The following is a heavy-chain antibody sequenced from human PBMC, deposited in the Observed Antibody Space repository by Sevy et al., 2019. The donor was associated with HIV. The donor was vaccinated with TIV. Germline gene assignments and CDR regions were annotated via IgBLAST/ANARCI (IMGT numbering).Heavy chain of an antibody. CDR1: GFTFSGSA. CDR2: IRSKANSYAT. CDR3: TRGLVDGMDV. V-gene: IGHV3-73*01. Sequence: GGSLRLSCAASGFTFSGSAMHWVRQASGKGLEWVGRIRSKANSYATAYAASVKGRFTICRDDSKNTAYLQMNSLKTEDTAVYYCTRGLVDGMDVWGQGTTVTVSS. D-gene: IGHD6-6*01. J-gene: IGHJ6*02.